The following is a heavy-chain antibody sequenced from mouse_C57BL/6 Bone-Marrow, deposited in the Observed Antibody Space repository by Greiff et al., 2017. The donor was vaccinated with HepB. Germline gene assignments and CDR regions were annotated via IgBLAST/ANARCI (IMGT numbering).Heavy chain of an antibody. Sequence: QVQLQQSGAELVRPGASVKLSCKASGYTFTDYYINWVKQRPGQGLEWIARIYPGSGNTYYNEKFKGKATLTAEKSSSTAYMQLSSLTSEDSAVYFCARSWDGYPFFDYWGQGTTLTVSS. CDR2: IYPGSGNT. CDR3: ARSWDGYPFFDY. CDR1: GYTFTDYY. V-gene: IGHV1-76*01. J-gene: IGHJ2*01. D-gene: IGHD2-3*01.